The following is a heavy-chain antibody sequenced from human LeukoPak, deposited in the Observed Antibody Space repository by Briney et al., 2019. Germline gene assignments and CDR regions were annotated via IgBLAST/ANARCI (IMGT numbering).Heavy chain of an antibody. CDR3: ATLGDFDY. CDR2: IYYSGAT. J-gene: IGHJ4*02. CDR1: IRSLSTYY. V-gene: IGHV4-59*08. Sequence: SETLSLTCTVSIRSLSTYYWIWIRQPPGKGLEWIGYIYYSGATSYNPSLKSRVSMSLDTSKNQFSLKLTSVTAADTAVYYCATLGDFDYWGQGALVTASS.